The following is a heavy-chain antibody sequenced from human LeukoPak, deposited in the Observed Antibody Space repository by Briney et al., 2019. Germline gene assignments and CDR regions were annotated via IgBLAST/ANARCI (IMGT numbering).Heavy chain of an antibody. D-gene: IGHD1-26*01. CDR1: GGSFSGYY. J-gene: IGHJ4*02. CDR3: ARGYSGSYSTFDY. Sequence: SETLSLTCAVYGGSFSGYYWSWIRQPPGKGLEWIGEINHSGSTNYNPSLKSRVTISVDTSKNQFSLKLSSVTAADTGVYYCARGYSGSYSTFDYWGQGTLVTVSS. V-gene: IGHV4-34*01. CDR2: INHSGST.